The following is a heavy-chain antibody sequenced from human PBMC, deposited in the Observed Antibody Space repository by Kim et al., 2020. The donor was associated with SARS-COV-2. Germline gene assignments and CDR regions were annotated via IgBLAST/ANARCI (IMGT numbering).Heavy chain of an antibody. CDR3: LGGYYFDY. CDR1: GYTFTRDS. D-gene: IGHD2-15*01. V-gene: IGHV1-3*01. Sequence: ASVKVSCKTSGYTFTRDSIHWVRQAPGQGLEWMGAIDCGDGYTKYSEKFQGRVTFTRDTSASTADMELSGLRSEDSAVFYCLGGYYFDYWGQGTPVTVSS. J-gene: IGHJ4*02. CDR2: IDCGDGYT.